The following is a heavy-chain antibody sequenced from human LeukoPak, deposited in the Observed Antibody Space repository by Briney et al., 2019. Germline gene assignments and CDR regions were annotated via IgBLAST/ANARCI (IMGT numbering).Heavy chain of an antibody. J-gene: IGHJ4*02. CDR2: IYYTGT. CDR1: GYSISSGYY. V-gene: IGHV4-61*01. D-gene: IGHD2-2*01. Sequence: SETLSLTCTVSGYSISSGYYWSWIRQSPGKGLEWIGYIYYTGTSYNPSLKSRVTMSVDTSRNQFSLKLNFVTAADTAVYYCARDVICSSTSCYQYFDYWGQGTLVTVSS. CDR3: ARDVICSSTSCYQYFDY.